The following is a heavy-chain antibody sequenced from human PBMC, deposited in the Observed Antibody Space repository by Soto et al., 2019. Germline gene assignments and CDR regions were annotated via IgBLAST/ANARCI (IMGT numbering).Heavy chain of an antibody. D-gene: IGHD4-4*01. J-gene: IGHJ6*03. V-gene: IGHV1-3*01. CDR2: INAGNGNT. CDR1: GYTFTSYA. Sequence: ASVKVSCKASGYTFTSYAMYWVRQAPGQGLEWMGWINAGNGNTKYSQNFQGRVTITRDTSASTAYMELSSLRSEDTAVYYCARVGGDYTNYGDYYYYYYMDVWGKGTTVTVSS. CDR3: ARVGGDYTNYGDYYYYYYMDV.